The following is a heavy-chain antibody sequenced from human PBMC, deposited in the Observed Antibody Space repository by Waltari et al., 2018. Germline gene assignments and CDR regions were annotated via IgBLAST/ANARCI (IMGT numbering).Heavy chain of an antibody. V-gene: IGHV3-23*01. CDR3: AKVGLSYWAEYLQH. Sequence: EVQLLESGGGLVQPGGSLRLSCVASGFTFSSYAMAWVRQAPGKGLEWVSTISVNFGSTYYADSVKRRFTTSRDNSKNTLSLQMNSLRPEDTAIYYCAKVGLSYWAEYLQHWGQGTLVTVSS. D-gene: IGHD3-10*01. CDR1: GFTFSSYA. CDR2: ISVNFGST. J-gene: IGHJ1*01.